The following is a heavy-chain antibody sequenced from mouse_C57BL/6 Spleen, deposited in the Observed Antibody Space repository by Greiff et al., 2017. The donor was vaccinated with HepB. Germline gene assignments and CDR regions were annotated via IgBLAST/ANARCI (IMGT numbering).Heavy chain of an antibody. J-gene: IGHJ1*03. Sequence: EVKVVESGGGLVKPGGSLKLSCAASGFTFSDYGMHWVRQAPEKGLEWVAYISSGSSTIYYADTVKGRFTISGDNAKSTLFLQMSSLRSEDTAMYYCAREGRWYFDVWGTGTTVTVSS. CDR2: ISSGSSTI. CDR3: AREGRWYFDV. V-gene: IGHV5-17*01. D-gene: IGHD3-3*01. CDR1: GFTFSDYG.